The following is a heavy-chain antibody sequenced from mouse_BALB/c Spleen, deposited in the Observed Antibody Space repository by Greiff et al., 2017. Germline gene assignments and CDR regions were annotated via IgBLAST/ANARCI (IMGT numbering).Heavy chain of an antibody. J-gene: IGHJ3*01. CDR3: AREAIATVGAY. V-gene: IGHV1-61*01. Sequence: VQLQQPGAELVRPGASVKLSCKASGYTFTSYWMNWVKQRPGQGLEWIGMIDPSDSETHYTQMFKDKATLTVDNSSSTVYMQLSSLTSEDTAVYYSAREAIATVGAYWGQGTLVTVSA. CDR2: IDPSDSET. CDR1: GYTFTSYW. D-gene: IGHD1-1*01.